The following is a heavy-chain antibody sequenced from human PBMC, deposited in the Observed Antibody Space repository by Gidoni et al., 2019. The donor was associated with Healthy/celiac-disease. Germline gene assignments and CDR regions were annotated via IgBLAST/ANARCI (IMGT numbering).Heavy chain of an antibody. J-gene: IGHJ4*02. Sequence: KGLEWVAFIRYDGSNKYYADSVKGRFTISRDNSKNTLYLQMNSLRAEDTAVYYCAKDPTMTWGFYFDYWGQGTLVTVSS. CDR3: AKDPTMTWGFYFDY. V-gene: IGHV3-30*02. CDR2: IRYDGSNK. D-gene: IGHD3-22*01.